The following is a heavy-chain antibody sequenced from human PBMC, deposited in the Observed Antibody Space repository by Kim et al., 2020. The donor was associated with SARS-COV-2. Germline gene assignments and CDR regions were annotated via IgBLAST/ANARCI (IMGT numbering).Heavy chain of an antibody. V-gene: IGHV3-48*03. CDR3: ARDGRHVLRFLEWLPHYYYYGMDV. CDR1: GFTFSSYE. Sequence: GGSLRLSCAASGFTFSSYEMNWVRQAPGKGLEWVSYISSSGSTIYYADSVKGRFTISRDNAKNSLYLQMSSLRAEDTAVYYCARDGRHVLRFLEWLPHYYYYGMDVWGQGTTVTVSS. D-gene: IGHD3-3*01. J-gene: IGHJ6*02. CDR2: ISSSGSTI.